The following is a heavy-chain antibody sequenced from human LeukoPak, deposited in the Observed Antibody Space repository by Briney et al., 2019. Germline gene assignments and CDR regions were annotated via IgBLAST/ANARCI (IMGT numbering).Heavy chain of an antibody. J-gene: IGHJ4*02. CDR1: GFTFDDYA. Sequence: GGSLRLSCAASGFTFDDYAMHWVRQAPGKGLEWVSGISWNSGSIGYADSVKGRFTISRDNAKNSLYLQMNSLRAEDMALYYCAKDRGQYSTGVFDYWGQGTLVTVSS. CDR2: ISWNSGSI. CDR3: AKDRGQYSTGVFDY. D-gene: IGHD6-25*01. V-gene: IGHV3-9*03.